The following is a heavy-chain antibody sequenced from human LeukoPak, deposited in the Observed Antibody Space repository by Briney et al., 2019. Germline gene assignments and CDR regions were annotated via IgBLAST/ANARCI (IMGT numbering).Heavy chain of an antibody. D-gene: IGHD1-1*01. CDR3: SRGGTASFDP. CDR1: GFTFSNYW. J-gene: IGHJ5*02. Sequence: GGSLRLSCAASGFTFSNYWMHWVRQAPGKGLVWVSRINNDGSDTTYADSVKGRFTISRDNAKSTLYLQMNGLRAEDTAVYYCSRGGTASFDPWGQGTLVTVSS. CDR2: INNDGSDT. V-gene: IGHV3-74*01.